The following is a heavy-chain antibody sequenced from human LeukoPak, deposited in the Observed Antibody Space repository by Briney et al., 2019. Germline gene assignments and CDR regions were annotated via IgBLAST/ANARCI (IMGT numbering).Heavy chain of an antibody. J-gene: IGHJ6*03. Sequence: ASVKVSCKASGYTFTSYDINWVRQATGQGLEWMGWMNPNSGNTGYAQKFQGRVTITRNTSISTAYMELSSLRSEDTAVYYCARGSRGSSGWYDRYRVPYYYYYYMDVWGKGTTVTVSS. CDR1: GYTFTSYD. CDR3: ARGSRGSSGWYDRYRVPYYYYYYMDV. D-gene: IGHD6-19*01. V-gene: IGHV1-8*03. CDR2: MNPNSGNT.